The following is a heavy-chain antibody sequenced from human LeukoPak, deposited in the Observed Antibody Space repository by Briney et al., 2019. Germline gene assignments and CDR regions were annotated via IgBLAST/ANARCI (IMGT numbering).Heavy chain of an antibody. CDR2: MNPNSGNT. Sequence: ASVKVSCKASGYTFTSYDINWVRQATGQGLEWMGWMNPNSGNTGYAQKFQGRVTITTDESTSTAYMELSSLRSEDTAVYYCARDKGYSYGPAYYYYYMDVWGKGTTVTVSS. J-gene: IGHJ6*03. D-gene: IGHD5-18*01. V-gene: IGHV1-8*03. CDR1: GYTFTSYD. CDR3: ARDKGYSYGPAYYYYYMDV.